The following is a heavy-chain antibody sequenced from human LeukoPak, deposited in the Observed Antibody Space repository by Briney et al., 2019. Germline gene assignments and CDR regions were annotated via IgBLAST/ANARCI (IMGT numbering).Heavy chain of an antibody. CDR1: GFTFSSSW. Sequence: GGSLRLSCAASGFTFSSSWMSWARQAPGMGLEWVANRKDDGSEKYYVDSVTGRFTISRDNAKNSLYLQMNSLRAEDRAMYYCVRDDSRYSGSPAYWGQGTLVTVSS. D-gene: IGHD1-26*01. V-gene: IGHV3-7*01. CDR3: VRDDSRYSGSPAY. J-gene: IGHJ4*02. CDR2: RKDDGSEK.